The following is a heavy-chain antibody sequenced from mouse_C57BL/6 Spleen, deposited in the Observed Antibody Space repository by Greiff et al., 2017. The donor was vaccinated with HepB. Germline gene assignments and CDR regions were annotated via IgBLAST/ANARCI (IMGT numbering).Heavy chain of an antibody. D-gene: IGHD2-3*01. V-gene: IGHV1-61*01. J-gene: IGHJ2*01. CDR1: GYTFTSYW. CDR2: IYPSDSET. Sequence: QVHVKQPGAELVRPGSSVKLSCKASGYTFTSYWMDWVKQRPGQGLEWIGNIYPSDSETHYNQKFKDKATLTVDKSSSTAYMQLSSLTSEDSAVYYFARVYDGYPDYWGQGTTLTVSS. CDR3: ARVYDGYPDY.